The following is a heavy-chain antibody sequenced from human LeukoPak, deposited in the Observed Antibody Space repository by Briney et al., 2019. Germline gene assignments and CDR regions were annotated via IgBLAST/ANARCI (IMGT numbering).Heavy chain of an antibody. V-gene: IGHV3-21*01. CDR3: ATSHTLDSAGSYGNFVY. D-gene: IGHD3-22*01. CDR2: ISDDSSYI. Sequence: GGSLRLSCAVSEFTFSSSSMNWVRQAPGKGLEWVSSISDDSSYIYYADSVKGRFTISRDNAKNSLYLQMNSLRAEDTAVYYCATSHTLDSAGSYGNFVYWGQGTLVTVSS. J-gene: IGHJ4*02. CDR1: EFTFSSSS.